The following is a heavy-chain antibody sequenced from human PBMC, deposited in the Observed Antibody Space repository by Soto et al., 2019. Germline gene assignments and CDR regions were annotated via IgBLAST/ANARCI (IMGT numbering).Heavy chain of an antibody. CDR2: ISAYNGNT. CDR3: ARTVGAGYYYDSSGYSHFDY. CDR1: GYAFTSYG. J-gene: IGHJ4*02. Sequence: ASVKVSCKASGYAFTSYGISWVRQAPGQGLEWMGWISAYNGNTNYAQKLQGRVTMTTDTSTSTAYMELRSLRSDDTAVYYCARTVGAGYYYDSSGYSHFDYWGQGTLVTVSS. D-gene: IGHD3-22*01. V-gene: IGHV1-18*04.